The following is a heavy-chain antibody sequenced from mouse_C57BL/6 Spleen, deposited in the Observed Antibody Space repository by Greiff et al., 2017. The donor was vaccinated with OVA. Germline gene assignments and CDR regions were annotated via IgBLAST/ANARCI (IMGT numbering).Heavy chain of an antibody. CDR2: IRNKANGYTT. CDR3: ARWDYAMDY. V-gene: IGHV7-3*01. J-gene: IGHJ4*01. Sequence: VQLKQSGGGLVQPGGSLSLSCAASGFTFTDYYMSWVRQPPGKALEWLGFIRNKANGYTTEYSASVKGRFTISRDNSQSILYLQMNALRAEDSATYYCARWDYAMDYWGQGTSVTVSS. CDR1: GFTFTDYY.